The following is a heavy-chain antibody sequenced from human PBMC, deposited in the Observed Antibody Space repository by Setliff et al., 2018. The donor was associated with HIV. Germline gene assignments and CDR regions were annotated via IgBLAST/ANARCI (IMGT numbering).Heavy chain of an antibody. J-gene: IGHJ4*02. CDR2: IYPGDSDT. CDR3: ASSAEYSNSPLPDY. V-gene: IGHV5-51*01. CDR1: GHSITSYW. Sequence: GESLKISCKGSGHSITSYWIGWVRQMPGKGLEWMGTIYPGDSDTRYSPSFRGQVTMSADKSISTVYLQWSSLKASDTAVYYCASSAEYSNSPLPDYWGQGSLVTVSS. D-gene: IGHD6-6*01.